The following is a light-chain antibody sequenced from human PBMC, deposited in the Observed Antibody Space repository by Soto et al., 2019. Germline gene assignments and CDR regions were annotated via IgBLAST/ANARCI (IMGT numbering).Light chain of an antibody. CDR1: QSVSSY. Sequence: EIVLTQSPTTLSLSPGERATLSCRASQSVSSYFAWYQQKPGQAPRLLIYDASTRAAGIPARFSGSGSGTDFTRTISRLETEDFAVYYCQQRSDWPLTFGGGTKVEIK. CDR2: DAS. CDR3: QQRSDWPLT. J-gene: IGKJ4*01. V-gene: IGKV3-11*01.